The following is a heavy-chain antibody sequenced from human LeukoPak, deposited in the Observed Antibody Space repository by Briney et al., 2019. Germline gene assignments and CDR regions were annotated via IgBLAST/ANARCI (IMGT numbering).Heavy chain of an antibody. D-gene: IGHD3-22*01. CDR1: GFTFSSYG. CDR2: IRYDGSNK. J-gene: IGHJ4*02. Sequence: GGSLRLSCAASGFTFSSYGMHWVRQAPGKGLEWVAFIRYDGSNKYYADSVKGRFTISRDNSKNTLYLQMNSLRAEDTAVYYCAKDSYYYDSSGYYAIDYWGQGTLVTVSS. V-gene: IGHV3-30*02. CDR3: AKDSYYYDSSGYYAIDY.